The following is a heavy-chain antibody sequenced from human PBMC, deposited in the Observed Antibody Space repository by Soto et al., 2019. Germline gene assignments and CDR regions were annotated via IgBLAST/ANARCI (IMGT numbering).Heavy chain of an antibody. D-gene: IGHD3-22*01. CDR2: ISYDGSNK. V-gene: IGHV3-30-3*01. Sequence: QVQLVESGGGVVQPGRSLRLSCAASGFTFSSYAMHWVRQAPGKGLEWVAVISYDGSNKYYADSVKGRLTIPRDNSKNTLYLQMNSLRAEDTAVYYCAQDYYDSSGGDYWGQGTLVTVSS. CDR1: GFTFSSYA. CDR3: AQDYYDSSGGDY. J-gene: IGHJ4*02.